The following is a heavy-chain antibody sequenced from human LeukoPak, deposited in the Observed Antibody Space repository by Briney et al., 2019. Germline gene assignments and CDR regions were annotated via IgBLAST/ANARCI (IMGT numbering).Heavy chain of an antibody. V-gene: IGHV1-8*03. Sequence: ASVKVSCKASGYSFTTYDINWVRQATGQGLEWMGWMNLKSGYTGYAQKFQGKVTITRDTSTSTVYMELSSLRSEDTAVYYCARVAGSIDYWGQGTLVTVSS. CDR3: ARVAGSIDY. CDR1: GYSFTTYD. D-gene: IGHD1-26*01. J-gene: IGHJ4*02. CDR2: MNLKSGYT.